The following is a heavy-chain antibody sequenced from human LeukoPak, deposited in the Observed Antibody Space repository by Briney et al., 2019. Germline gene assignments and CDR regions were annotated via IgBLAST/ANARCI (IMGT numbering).Heavy chain of an antibody. CDR3: ARALGVTGTLVAFDI. D-gene: IGHD1-20*01. J-gene: IGHJ3*02. V-gene: IGHV4-38-2*02. CDR2: IYHSGST. CDR1: GYSISSGYY. Sequence: PSETLSITCTVSGYSISSGYYWGWIRQPPGKGLEWIGSIYHSGSTYYNPSLKSRVTISVDRSKNQFSLKLSSVTAADTAVYYCARALGVTGTLVAFDIWGQGTMVTVSS.